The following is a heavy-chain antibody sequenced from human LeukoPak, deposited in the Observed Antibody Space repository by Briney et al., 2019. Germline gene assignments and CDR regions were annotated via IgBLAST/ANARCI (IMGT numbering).Heavy chain of an antibody. J-gene: IGHJ4*02. Sequence: GGSLRLSCAASGFTFDDYDMHWVRQAPGKGLEWVSGISWNSGSIGYADSVKGRFTISRDNAKTSLYLQMNSLGAEDTALYYCAKDLGPGSMATSPGFDYWGQGTLVTASS. V-gene: IGHV3-9*01. CDR3: AKDLGPGSMATSPGFDY. CDR1: GFTFDDYD. D-gene: IGHD5-24*01. CDR2: ISWNSGSI.